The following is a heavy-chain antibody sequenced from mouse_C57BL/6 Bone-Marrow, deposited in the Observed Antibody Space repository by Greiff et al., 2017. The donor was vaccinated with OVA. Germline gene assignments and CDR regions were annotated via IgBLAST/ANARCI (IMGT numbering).Heavy chain of an antibody. D-gene: IGHD4-1*01. CDR1: GYTFTSYG. J-gene: IGHJ3*01. CDR2: IYPRSGNT. CDR3: ARGWLGRPWFAD. V-gene: IGHV1-81*01. Sequence: VQLQQSGAELARPGASVKLSCKASGYTFTSYGISWVKQRTGQGLEWIGEIYPRSGNTYYNEKFKGKATLTADKSSSKAYMELRSLTSEDSAVYFCARGWLGRPWFADWGQGTLVTVSA.